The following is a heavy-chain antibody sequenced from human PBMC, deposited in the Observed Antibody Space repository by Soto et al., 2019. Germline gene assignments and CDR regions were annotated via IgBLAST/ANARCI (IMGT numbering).Heavy chain of an antibody. CDR3: ARVLYYGSGSYCPYGMDV. V-gene: IGHV1-69*01. J-gene: IGHJ6*02. CDR2: VSPPFRTS. D-gene: IGHD3-10*01. CDR1: GVSFNNTG. Sequence: QLQLVQSGAEVKKPGSSVKVSCKTSGVSFNNTGIVWVRQAPGHGLEWMGGVSPPFRTSNYARKFQGRISITADATTGTVNMELRSLTSEDTAQYYCARVLYYGSGSYCPYGMDVWGQGTTVTVSS.